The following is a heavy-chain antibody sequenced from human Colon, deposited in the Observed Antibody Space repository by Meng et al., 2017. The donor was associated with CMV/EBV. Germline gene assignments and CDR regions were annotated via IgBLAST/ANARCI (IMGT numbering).Heavy chain of an antibody. CDR3: ARGYYDDNGYNKYACDI. Sequence: YTFTTYDIHWVRQATGQGLDWMAWMNPNSGNAAVAPKFQGRVSMTSDTSISTAYLELSGLQFEDTAVYYCARGYYDDNGYNKYACDIWGQGTMVTVSS. D-gene: IGHD3-22*01. CDR2: MNPNSGNA. CDR1: YTFTTYD. V-gene: IGHV1-8*02. J-gene: IGHJ3*02.